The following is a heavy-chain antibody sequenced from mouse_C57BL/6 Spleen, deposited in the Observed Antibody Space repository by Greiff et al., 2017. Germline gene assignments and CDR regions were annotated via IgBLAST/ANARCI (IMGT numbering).Heavy chain of an antibody. V-gene: IGHV1-76*01. D-gene: IGHD2-3*01. CDR2: IYPGSGNT. Sequence: VQLQQSGAELVRPGASVKLSCKASGYTFTDYYINWVKQRPGQGLEWIARIYPGSGNTYYNEKFKGKATLTAEKSSSTAYMQLSSLTSEDSAVYFCARSDDGYPFAYWGQGTLVTVSA. CDR3: ARSDDGYPFAY. J-gene: IGHJ3*01. CDR1: GYTFTDYY.